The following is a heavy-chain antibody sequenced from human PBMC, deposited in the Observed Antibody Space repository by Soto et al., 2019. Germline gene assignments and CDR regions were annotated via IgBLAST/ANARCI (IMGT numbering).Heavy chain of an antibody. V-gene: IGHV1-69*01. CDR1: GGTFSSYA. Sequence: KVSCKASGGTFSSYAISWVRQAPGQGLEWMGGIIPIFGTANYAQKFQGRVTITADESTSTAYMELSSLRSEDTAVYYCARVSYDSSGYQVVFFDYWGQGTLVTVSS. J-gene: IGHJ4*02. D-gene: IGHD3-22*01. CDR2: IIPIFGTA. CDR3: ARVSYDSSGYQVVFFDY.